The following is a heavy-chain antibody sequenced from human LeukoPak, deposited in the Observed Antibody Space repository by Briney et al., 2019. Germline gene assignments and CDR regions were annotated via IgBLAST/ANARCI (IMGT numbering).Heavy chain of an antibody. CDR2: IIPIFGTA. J-gene: IGHJ6*03. D-gene: IGHD6-13*01. V-gene: IGHV1-69*13. CDR3: ARGESSSWFSNYYYYYYMDV. CDR1: GGTFSSYA. Sequence: WASVKVSCKASGGTFSSYAISWVRQAPGQGLEWMGGIIPIFGTANYAQKFQGRVTITADESTSTAYMELSSLRSEDTAVYYCARGESSSWFSNYYYYYYMDVWGKGTTVTISS.